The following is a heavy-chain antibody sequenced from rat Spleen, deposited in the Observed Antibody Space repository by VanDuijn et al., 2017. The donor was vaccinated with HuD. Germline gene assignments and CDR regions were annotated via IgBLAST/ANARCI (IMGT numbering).Heavy chain of an antibody. CDR2: INTDSSIR. Sequence: EVQLVESGGGLVQPGRSMKLSCAASGFNFHDYWMGWVRQAPGKGLEWIGEINTDSSIRKYTPSLKDKFTISRDNAQNTLFLQMNKLGSEDTAIYYCVRGPNYGVHTDYFDYWGQGVMVTVSS. CDR3: VRGPNYGVHTDYFDY. D-gene: IGHD1-11*01. V-gene: IGHV4-2*01. J-gene: IGHJ2*01. CDR1: GFNFHDYW.